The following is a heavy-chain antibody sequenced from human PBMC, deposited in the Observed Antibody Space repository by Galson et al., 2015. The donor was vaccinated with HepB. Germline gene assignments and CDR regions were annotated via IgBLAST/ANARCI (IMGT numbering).Heavy chain of an antibody. CDR2: IYSGGGT. CDR3: AKGSSSAYYPHFDY. J-gene: IGHJ4*02. CDR1: EFSVSRKY. Sequence: SLRLSCAASEFSVSRKYMSWVRQAPGKGLEWVSGIYSGGGTNYADSVKGRFTISRDNSRNTLYLQMNSLRAEDTAVYYCAKGSSSAYYPHFDYWGQGTLVTVSS. V-gene: IGHV3-66*01. D-gene: IGHD3-22*01.